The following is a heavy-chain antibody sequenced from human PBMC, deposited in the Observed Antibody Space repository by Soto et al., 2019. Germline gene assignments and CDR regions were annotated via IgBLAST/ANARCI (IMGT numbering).Heavy chain of an antibody. CDR3: AKGYPYGNNQFDY. CDR2: INGGNGNT. J-gene: IGHJ4*02. D-gene: IGHD5-18*01. V-gene: IGHV1-3*01. Sequence: QVHLVQSGAEVKKPGASVKVSCQASGYTFISYAIHWVRQAPGQGLEWMGWINGGNGNTKYSPKFQARVTITRDTSASTAYMELSSLKSEDTAVYYCAKGYPYGNNQFDYWGQGTLVTGSS. CDR1: GYTFISYA.